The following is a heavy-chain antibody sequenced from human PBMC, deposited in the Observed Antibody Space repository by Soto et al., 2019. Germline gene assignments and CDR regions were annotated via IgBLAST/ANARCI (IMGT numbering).Heavy chain of an antibody. V-gene: IGHV1-2*04. CDR1: GYTFTGYY. CDR3: ARDQQGEAVAGTFARYYYGMDV. CDR2: INPNSGGT. Sequence: GASVKVSCKASGYTFTGYYMHWVRQAPGQGLERMGWINPNSGGTNYAQKFQGWVTMTRDTSISTAYMEMSRLRSDDTAVYYCARDQQGEAVAGTFARYYYGMDVWGQGTTVTVSS. J-gene: IGHJ6*02. D-gene: IGHD6-19*01.